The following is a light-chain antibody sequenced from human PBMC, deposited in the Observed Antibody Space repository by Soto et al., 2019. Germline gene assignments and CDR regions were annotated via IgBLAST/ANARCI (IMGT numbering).Light chain of an antibody. CDR2: GAS. CDR1: QSVSSSY. V-gene: IGKV3-20*01. CDR3: QQYAGSPRT. Sequence: EIVLTQSPGTLSLSPGERATLSCRASQSVSSSYLAWYQQRPGQAPRLLIYGASSRATGIPDRFSGSGSGTDFTLTISSLEPEDFAVYYCQQYAGSPRTFGQGTKVDIK. J-gene: IGKJ1*01.